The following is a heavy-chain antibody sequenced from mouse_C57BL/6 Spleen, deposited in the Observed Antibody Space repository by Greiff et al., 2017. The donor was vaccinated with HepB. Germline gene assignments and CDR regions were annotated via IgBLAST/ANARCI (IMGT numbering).Heavy chain of an antibody. V-gene: IGHV6-6*01. J-gene: IGHJ4*01. Sequence: EVKVIESGGGLVQPGGSMKLSCAASGFTFSDAWMDWVRQSPEKGLEWVAEIRNKANNHATYYAESVKGRFTISRDDSKSSVYLQMNSLRAEDTGIYYCTRDYDGYYAMDYWGKGPSVTVAS. CDR3: TRDYDGYYAMDY. D-gene: IGHD2-4*01. CDR2: IRNKANNHAT. CDR1: GFTFSDAW.